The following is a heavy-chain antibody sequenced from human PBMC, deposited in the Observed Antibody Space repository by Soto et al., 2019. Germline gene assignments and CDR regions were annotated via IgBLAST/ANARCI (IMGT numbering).Heavy chain of an antibody. V-gene: IGHV2-5*02. J-gene: IGHJ5*02. CDR3: APRLRDDGLGRDRANDFDP. CDR2: IYWDDDK. Sequence: QITLKESGPTLVRPTQTLTLTCTFSGFSLSTTGVGVGWIRQPPGKALEWLALIYWDDDKRYSPSLKSRLTITKDTSKNEVILTMTNMDPVDTATYYCAPRLRDDGLGRDRANDFDPWGQGTLVTVSS. D-gene: IGHD3-10*01. CDR1: GFSLSTTGVG.